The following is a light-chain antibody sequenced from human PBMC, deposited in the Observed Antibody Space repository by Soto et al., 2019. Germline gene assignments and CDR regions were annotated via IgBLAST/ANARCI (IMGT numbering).Light chain of an antibody. Sequence: DIQMTQSPSSLSASVGDRVTITCRASQSISSYLNWYQQKPGKAPKLLIYAASSLQSGVPSRFSGSGSGTDFTLTISSLQPEDFATYYCQHCYITPHSFGQGTRLEIK. CDR3: QHCYITPHS. V-gene: IGKV1-39*01. CDR1: QSISSY. J-gene: IGKJ5*01. CDR2: AAS.